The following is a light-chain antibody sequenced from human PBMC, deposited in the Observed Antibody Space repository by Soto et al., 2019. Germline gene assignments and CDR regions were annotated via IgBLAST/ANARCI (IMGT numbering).Light chain of an antibody. CDR3: QQRSNWPPT. Sequence: IVMTHSPATLTVSPVERATLSCRPRQSASSNLAWYQQKPVQAPRLLVYGASNRATGTPARFSGSGSGTDFTLTISSLEPEDSAVYYCQQRSNWPPTFGQGTKV. CDR1: QSASSN. V-gene: IGKV3-11*01. CDR2: GAS. J-gene: IGKJ1*01.